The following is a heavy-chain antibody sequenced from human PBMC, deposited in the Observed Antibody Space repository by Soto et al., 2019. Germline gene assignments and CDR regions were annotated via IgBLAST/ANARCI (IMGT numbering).Heavy chain of an antibody. Sequence: QVQLVESGGGVVQPGRSLRLSCAVSGFTLSSHAMHWVRQAPGKGLEWVALILSDGSNKYYADSVKGRFTTSRDNSKNAVYLQRNGWRFEDPGVYYWAGNDEGGGDCDLGYGGQGALVTSSS. J-gene: IGHJ4*02. V-gene: IGHV3-30-3*01. D-gene: IGHD2-21*02. CDR2: ILSDGSNK. CDR3: AGNDEGGGDCDLGY. CDR1: GFTLSSHA.